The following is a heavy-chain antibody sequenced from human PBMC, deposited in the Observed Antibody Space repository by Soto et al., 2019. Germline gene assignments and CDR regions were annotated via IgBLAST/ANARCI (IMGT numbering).Heavy chain of an antibody. J-gene: IGHJ4*02. Sequence: QVRLQESGPGLVKPSETLSLTCTVSGGSIISYYWSWIWHPPRRGLEWVGFIYYVWSTKYNPSLNGRASISVDTSKNQFSLTVTSVTAADTAVYYCARRIVATEPFDYWGQGTLVTVSS. CDR2: IYYVWST. CDR3: ARRIVATEPFDY. CDR1: GGSIISYY. D-gene: IGHD5-12*01. V-gene: IGHV4-59*08.